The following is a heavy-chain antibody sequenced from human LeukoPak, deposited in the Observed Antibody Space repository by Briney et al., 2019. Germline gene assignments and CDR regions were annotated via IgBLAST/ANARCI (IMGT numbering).Heavy chain of an antibody. V-gene: IGHV3-7*01. CDR3: ARAGGYSGYVSDY. CDR1: GFTFSSYW. D-gene: IGHD5-12*01. Sequence: PGGSLRLSCAASGFTFSSYWMNWVRQAPGKGLEWVANIRQDGSGKYYVDSVEGRFTISRDNAKNLLYLQMNSLRAEDTAVYYCARAGGYSGYVSDYWSQGTLVTVSS. J-gene: IGHJ4*02. CDR2: IRQDGSGK.